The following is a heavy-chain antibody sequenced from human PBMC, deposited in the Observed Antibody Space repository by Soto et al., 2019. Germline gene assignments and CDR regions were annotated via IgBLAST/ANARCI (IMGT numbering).Heavy chain of an antibody. V-gene: IGHV3-23*01. Sequence: GGSLRLSCAASGFTFSSYAMSWVRQAPGKGLEWVSAISGSGGSTYYADSVKGRFTISRDNSKNTLYLQMNSLRAEDTAVYYCARGSIFGVGKDYFDYWGQGTLVTVSS. CDR2: ISGSGGST. CDR1: GFTFSSYA. CDR3: ARGSIFGVGKDYFDY. J-gene: IGHJ4*02. D-gene: IGHD3-3*01.